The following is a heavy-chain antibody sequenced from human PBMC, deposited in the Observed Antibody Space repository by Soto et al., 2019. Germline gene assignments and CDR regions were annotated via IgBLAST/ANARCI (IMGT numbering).Heavy chain of an antibody. D-gene: IGHD2-21*02. V-gene: IGHV1-18*01. CDR2: INTYNGDT. CDR3: ARDEYGGDSGYAMHL. Sequence: QVELVQSGAEVKKPGASVKVSCKASGYTFTRSGISWVRQAPGQGLEWIGWINTYNGDTTYAQNLQGRVAMTTDAPPSTAYMALRSLRSADTAVYYCARDEYGGDSGYAMHLWGQGTTVTVSS. CDR1: GYTFTRSG. J-gene: IGHJ6*02.